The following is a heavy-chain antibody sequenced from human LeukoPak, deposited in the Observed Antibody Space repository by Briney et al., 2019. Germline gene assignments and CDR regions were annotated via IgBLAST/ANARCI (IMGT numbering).Heavy chain of an antibody. D-gene: IGHD5-18*01. J-gene: IGHJ6*02. CDR1: GFTFSSFA. CDR3: ARDAVDTANAV. CDR2: ISSSDYIT. V-gene: IGHV3-23*01. Sequence: GGSLRLSCAASGFTFSSFAMNWVRQAPRKGLEWVSVISSSDYITYSADSVKGRFTISRDNSKNTLYLQMNSLRAEDTAVYYCARDAVDTANAVWGQGTTVTVSS.